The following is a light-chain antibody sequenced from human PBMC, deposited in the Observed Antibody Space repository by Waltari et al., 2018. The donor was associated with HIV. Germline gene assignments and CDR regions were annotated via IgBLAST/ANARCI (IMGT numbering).Light chain of an antibody. J-gene: IGLJ1*01. Sequence: SFEVTQPPSVSVSPGQTATITCSGDALPAQYVYRYQQKPGQAPLQVIYKDSERPSGIPERFSGSGSGTTFTLTISGVQAEDEADYYCQSTDSTNSYYVFGPGTKVTVL. V-gene: IGLV3-25*03. CDR1: ALPAQY. CDR3: QSTDSTNSYYV. CDR2: KDS.